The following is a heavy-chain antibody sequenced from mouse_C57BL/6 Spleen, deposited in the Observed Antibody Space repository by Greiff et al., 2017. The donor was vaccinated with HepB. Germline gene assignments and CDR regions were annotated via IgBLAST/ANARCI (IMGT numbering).Heavy chain of an antibody. CDR2: INYDGSST. J-gene: IGHJ4*01. Sequence: EVNVVESEGGLVQPGSSMKLSCTASGFTFSDYYMAWVRQVPEKGLEWVANINYDGSSTYYLDSLKSRFIISRDNAKNILYLQMSSLKSEDTATYYCARGRYYYGSTIYAMDYWGQGTSVTVSS. D-gene: IGHD1-1*01. V-gene: IGHV5-16*01. CDR1: GFTFSDYY. CDR3: ARGRYYYGSTIYAMDY.